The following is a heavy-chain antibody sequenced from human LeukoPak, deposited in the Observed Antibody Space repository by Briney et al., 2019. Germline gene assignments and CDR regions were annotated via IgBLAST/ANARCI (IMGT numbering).Heavy chain of an antibody. CDR1: GGSISSYY. V-gene: IGHV4-59*01. CDR3: ARDGRHGDQNYMDV. Sequence: PSETLSLTCTVSGGSISSYYWSWIRQPPGKGLEWIGYIYYGGSTNYNPSLKSRVTISVDTSKNQFSLKLSSVTAADTAVYYCARDGRHGDQNYMDVWGKGTTVTVSS. CDR2: IYYGGST. J-gene: IGHJ6*03.